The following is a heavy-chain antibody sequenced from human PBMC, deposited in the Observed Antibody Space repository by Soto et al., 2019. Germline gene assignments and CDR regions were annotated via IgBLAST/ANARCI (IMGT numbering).Heavy chain of an antibody. CDR3: ARGDQWLLS. CDR1: GDSVSSDSTA. CDR2: TYYKSKWFY. D-gene: IGHD6-19*01. Sequence: PSQTLSLTCDISGDSVSSDSTAWNWIRQSPSRGLEWLGRTYYKSKWFYNYAVSVRSRIAIKSDTSKNQFSLQLNSVTPEDTAVYFCARGDQWLLSWGQGTLVTVSS. J-gene: IGHJ5*02. V-gene: IGHV6-1*01.